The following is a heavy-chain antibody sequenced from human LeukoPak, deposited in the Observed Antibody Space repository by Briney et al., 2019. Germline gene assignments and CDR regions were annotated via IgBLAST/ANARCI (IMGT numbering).Heavy chain of an antibody. J-gene: IGHJ4*02. CDR2: ISAGGSTI. D-gene: IGHD2-2*01. CDR1: GFTFSDYY. CDR3: ARAPAPRHCTSTSCPRGPFDY. Sequence: PGGSLRLSCAASGFTFSDYYMNWVRQAPGKGLEWVSYISAGGSTIYYADSVQGRFTISRDNAKSSLSLQMSSLTAEDTALYYCARAPAPRHCTSTSCPRGPFDYWGQGTLVTVSS. V-gene: IGHV3-11*04.